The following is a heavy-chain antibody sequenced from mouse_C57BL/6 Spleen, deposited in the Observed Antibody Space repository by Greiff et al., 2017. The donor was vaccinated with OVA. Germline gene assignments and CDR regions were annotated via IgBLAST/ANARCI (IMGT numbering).Heavy chain of an antibody. CDR1: GYTFTSYW. CDR3: AMAPYGSTTFDY. CDR2: IDPSGSYT. Sequence: QVHVKQPGAELVKPGASVKLSCKASGYTFTSYWMQWVKQRPGQGLEWIGEIDPSGSYTNYNQKFKGKATLTVDKSSSTAYMQLSSLTSEDSAVYDCAMAPYGSTTFDYWGQGTTLTVSS. V-gene: IGHV1-50*01. D-gene: IGHD1-1*01. J-gene: IGHJ2*01.